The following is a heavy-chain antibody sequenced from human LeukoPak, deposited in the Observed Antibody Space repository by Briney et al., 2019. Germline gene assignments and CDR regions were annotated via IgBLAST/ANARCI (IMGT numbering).Heavy chain of an antibody. J-gene: IGHJ3*02. CDR3: ARRMHSSSWYVAFDI. CDR1: GYTFTGYY. V-gene: IGHV1-8*02. CDR2: MNPNSGNT. Sequence: ASVKVSCKASGYTFTGYYMHWVRQATGQGLEWMGWMNPNSGNTGYAQKFQDRVTMTRNTSIRTAYMELSSLRSEDTAVYYCARRMHSSSWYVAFDIWGQGTMVTVSS. D-gene: IGHD6-13*01.